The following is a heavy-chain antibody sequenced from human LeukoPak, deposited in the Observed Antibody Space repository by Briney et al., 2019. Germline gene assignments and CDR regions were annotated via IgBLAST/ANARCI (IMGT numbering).Heavy chain of an antibody. D-gene: IGHD3-22*01. V-gene: IGHV1-18*01. CDR3: TSDRWSYYYDSSGYQEIDY. Sequence: ASVTVSCKASGYTFSNYGISWVRQAPGKGLDWMGWISAYNGNADYAQKFQGRVTMSTDKSMRTAYMELGSLRSDDTAVYYCTSDRWSYYYDSSGYQEIDYWGQGTLVTVSS. CDR1: GYTFSNYG. J-gene: IGHJ4*02. CDR2: ISAYNGNA.